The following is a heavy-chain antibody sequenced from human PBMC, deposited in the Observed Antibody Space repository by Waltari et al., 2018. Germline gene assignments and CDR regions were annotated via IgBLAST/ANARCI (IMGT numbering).Heavy chain of an antibody. Sequence: QVQLVQSGAEVKKPGASVKVSCKASGYTFTSYGISWVRQAPGQGLEWMGWISAYNGNTNYAQKLQGRVTMTTDTSTSTAYMELRSLRSDDTAVYYWARDSGLYYDFWSGSSLSGAIMDVWGQGTTVTVSS. V-gene: IGHV1-18*01. J-gene: IGHJ6*02. D-gene: IGHD3-3*01. CDR2: ISAYNGNT. CDR1: GYTFTSYG. CDR3: ARDSGLYYDFWSGSSLSGAIMDV.